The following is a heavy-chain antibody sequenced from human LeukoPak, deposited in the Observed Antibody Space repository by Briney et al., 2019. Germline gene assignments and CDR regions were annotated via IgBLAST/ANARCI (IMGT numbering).Heavy chain of an antibody. CDR1: GYTFTGYY. V-gene: IGHV1-18*04. CDR3: ARGIHSGDSGPYYFDY. D-gene: IGHD1-26*01. Sequence: ASVKVSCKASGYTFTGYYMHWVRQAPGQGLEWMGWISVYSGKIDYPQRVQDRVTMTTDTSTNTAYMELRSLRSDDTAVYYCARGIHSGDSGPYYFDYWGQGTLVTVSS. J-gene: IGHJ4*02. CDR2: ISVYSGKI.